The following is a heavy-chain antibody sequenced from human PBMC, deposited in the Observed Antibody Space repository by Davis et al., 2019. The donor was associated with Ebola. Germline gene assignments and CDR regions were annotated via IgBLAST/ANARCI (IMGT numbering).Heavy chain of an antibody. V-gene: IGHV3-48*01. Sequence: GESLKISCAASGFTFSSYSMNWVRQAPGKGLEWVSYISSSSSTIYYADSVKGRFTISRDNSKNTLYLQMVNLRAEDTAMYYCARERGESTSWQIIDYWGQGTLVSVSS. D-gene: IGHD2-2*01. CDR1: GFTFSSYS. J-gene: IGHJ4*02. CDR3: ARERGESTSWQIIDY. CDR2: ISSSSSTI.